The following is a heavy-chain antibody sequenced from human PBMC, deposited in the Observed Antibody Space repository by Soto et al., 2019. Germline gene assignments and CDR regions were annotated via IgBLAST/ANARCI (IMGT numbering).Heavy chain of an antibody. D-gene: IGHD4-17*01. V-gene: IGHV3-21*01. CDR1: GFTFSSYS. J-gene: IGHJ4*02. Sequence: EVQLVESGGGLVKPGGSLRLSCAASGFTFSSYSMNWVRQAPGKGLEWVSSISSSSSYIYYADSVKGRFTISRDNAKNSLYLQMNSLRAEDTAVYYCARGGTTVVTYTDYWGQGTLVTVSS. CDR3: ARGGTTVVTYTDY. CDR2: ISSSSSYI.